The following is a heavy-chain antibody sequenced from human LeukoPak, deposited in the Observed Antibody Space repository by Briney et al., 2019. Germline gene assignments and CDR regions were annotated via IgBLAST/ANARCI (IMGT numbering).Heavy chain of an antibody. J-gene: IGHJ6*03. CDR2: IYSSVST. D-gene: IGHD2-15*01. Sequence: PSETLSLTCTVSGDSINDHYWSWIRQPPGEGLEWIAYIYSSVSTNYNPSLKSRVTISIDTSKSQFSLKLTSVTAADAGVYYCARQRCSGGSCYRVGQLCYMDVWGKGTTVTVSS. CDR1: GDSINDHY. CDR3: ARQRCSGGSCYRVGQLCYMDV. V-gene: IGHV4-4*09.